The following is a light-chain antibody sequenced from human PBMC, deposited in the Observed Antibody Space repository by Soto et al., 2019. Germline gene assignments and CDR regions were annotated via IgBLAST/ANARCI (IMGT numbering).Light chain of an antibody. Sequence: QSVLTQPASVSGSPGQSITISCTGTSSDVGGYNYVSWYQQHPGKAPKLMIYEVSNRPSGVPNSFSGYKSGNTASLTISGLQAEDEADYYCSSYTRTSTPSYVVFGGGTKHTVL. CDR2: EVS. J-gene: IGLJ2*01. CDR1: SSDVGGYNY. CDR3: SSYTRTSTPSYVV. V-gene: IGLV2-14*01.